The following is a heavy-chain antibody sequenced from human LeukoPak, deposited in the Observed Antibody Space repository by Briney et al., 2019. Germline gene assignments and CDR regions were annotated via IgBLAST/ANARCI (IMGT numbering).Heavy chain of an antibody. CDR1: GFTFNSYG. CDR3: ARDVISRQMITLGLGF. Sequence: GGSLRLSCVTSGFTFNSYGFYWVRQAPGKGLEWVAVISYDGSKRYYADSVKGRFTISRDTSNKTAYLEMNSLRVDTAVYYCARDVISRQMITLGLGFWGQGTLVTVSS. J-gene: IGHJ4*02. D-gene: IGHD1-20*01. CDR2: ISYDGSKR. V-gene: IGHV3-30*03.